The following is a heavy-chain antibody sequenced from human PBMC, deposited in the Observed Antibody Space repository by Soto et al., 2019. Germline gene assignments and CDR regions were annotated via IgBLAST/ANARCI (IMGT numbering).Heavy chain of an antibody. D-gene: IGHD6-19*01. CDR2: ISGSGGST. CDR1: GFTFSSYA. CDR3: ASRSSGWYFDY. V-gene: IGHV3-23*01. Sequence: EVQLLESGGGLVQPGGSLRLSCAASGFTFSSYAMSWVRQAPGKGLEWVSIISGSGGSTYYADSVKGRFTISRDNSKITRHLQTNSLRAEDTAVYYCASRSSGWYFDYWGQGTLVTVSS. J-gene: IGHJ4*02.